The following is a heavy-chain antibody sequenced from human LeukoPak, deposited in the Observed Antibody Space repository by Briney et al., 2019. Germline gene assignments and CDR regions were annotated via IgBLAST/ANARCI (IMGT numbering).Heavy chain of an antibody. D-gene: IGHD1-7*01. Sequence: GGSLRLSCAASGFTFSSYAMSWVRQAPGKGLEWVAVIWYDGSNRYYADSVKGRFTISRDNSKNTLYLQMNSLRAEDTAVYYCAKDGYNWNYDYYFDYWGQGTLVTVSS. J-gene: IGHJ4*02. V-gene: IGHV3-33*06. CDR2: IWYDGSNR. CDR3: AKDGYNWNYDYYFDY. CDR1: GFTFSSYA.